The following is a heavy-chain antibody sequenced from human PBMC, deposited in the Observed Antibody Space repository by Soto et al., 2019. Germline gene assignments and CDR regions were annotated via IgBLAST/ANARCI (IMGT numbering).Heavy chain of an antibody. CDR1: GFTFSSYG. CDR2: ISYDGSNK. J-gene: IGHJ4*02. CDR3: AKDSYYDILTGYFDY. Sequence: GGSLRLSCAASGFTFSSYGMHWVRQAPGKGLEWVAVISYDGSNKYYADSVKGRFTISRDNSKNTLYLQMNSLRAEDTAVYYCAKDSYYDILTGYFDYWGQGTLVTVSS. D-gene: IGHD3-9*01. V-gene: IGHV3-30*18.